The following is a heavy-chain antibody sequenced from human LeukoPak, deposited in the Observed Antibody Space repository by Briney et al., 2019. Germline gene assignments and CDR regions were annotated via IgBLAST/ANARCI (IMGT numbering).Heavy chain of an antibody. Sequence: GSSVKVSCKASGGTFSSYAISWVRQAPGQGLEWMGRIIPILGIANYAQKFQGRVTITADKSTSTAYMELSSLRSEDTAVYYCARDGGYYYDSSGYYYDYWGQGTLVTVSS. CDR1: GGTFSSYA. CDR2: IIPILGIA. V-gene: IGHV1-69*04. CDR3: ARDGGYYYDSSGYYYDY. D-gene: IGHD3-22*01. J-gene: IGHJ4*02.